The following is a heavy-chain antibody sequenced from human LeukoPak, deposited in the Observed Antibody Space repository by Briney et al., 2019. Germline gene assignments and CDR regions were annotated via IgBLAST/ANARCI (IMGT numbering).Heavy chain of an antibody. Sequence: SETLSLTCTVSGGSISSSSYYWGWIRQPPGKGLEWIGSIYYSGSTYYNPSLKSRVTISVDTSKNQFSLKLSSVTAADTAVYYCARLSIRDFRGAFDIWGQGTMVTVSS. V-gene: IGHV4-39*01. CDR3: ARLSIRDFRGAFDI. D-gene: IGHD3-3*01. J-gene: IGHJ3*02. CDR2: IYYSGST. CDR1: GGSISSSSYY.